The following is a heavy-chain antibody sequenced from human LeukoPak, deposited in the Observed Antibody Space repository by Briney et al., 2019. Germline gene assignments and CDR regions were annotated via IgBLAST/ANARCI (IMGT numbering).Heavy chain of an antibody. CDR2: IYTSGST. D-gene: IGHD2-2*02. CDR3: AREYVPAAIRQGFDP. Sequence: SETLSLTCTVSGGSISSGSYYWSWIRQPAGKGLEWIGRIYTSGSTNYNPSLKSRVTISVATSKNQFSLKLSSVTAADTAVYYCAREYVPAAIRQGFDPWGQGTLVTVSS. CDR1: GGSISSGSYY. V-gene: IGHV4-61*02. J-gene: IGHJ5*02.